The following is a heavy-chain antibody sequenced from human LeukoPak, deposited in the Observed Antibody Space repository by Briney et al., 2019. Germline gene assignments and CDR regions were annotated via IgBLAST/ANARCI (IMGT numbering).Heavy chain of an antibody. V-gene: IGHV4-31*03. CDR1: GGSISSGGYY. J-gene: IGHJ3*02. Sequence: PSETLSLTCTVSGGSISSGGYYWSWIRQHPGKGLEWIGYFYYSGSTYYNPSLKSRVTISVDTSKNQFSLKLSSVTAADTAVYYCARGEGGYYDSSGPAFDIWGQGTMVTVSS. CDR3: ARGEGGYYDSSGPAFDI. D-gene: IGHD3-22*01. CDR2: FYYSGST.